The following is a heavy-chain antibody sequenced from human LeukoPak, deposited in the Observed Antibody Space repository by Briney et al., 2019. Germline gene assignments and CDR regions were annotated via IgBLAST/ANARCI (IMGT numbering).Heavy chain of an antibody. J-gene: IGHJ4*02. Sequence: GSSVKVSCKASGGTFSSYAISWVRQAPGQGLEWMGGIIPIFGTADYAQKFQGRVTITADESTSTAYMELSSLRSEDTAVYYCARDYDSSGYYTYYFDYWGQGTLVTVSS. D-gene: IGHD3-22*01. V-gene: IGHV1-69*01. CDR2: IIPIFGTA. CDR1: GGTFSSYA. CDR3: ARDYDSSGYYTYYFDY.